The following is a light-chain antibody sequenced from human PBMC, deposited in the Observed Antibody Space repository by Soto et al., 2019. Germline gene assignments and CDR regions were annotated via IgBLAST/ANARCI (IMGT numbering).Light chain of an antibody. J-gene: IGKJ3*01. CDR2: SAS. CDR1: RTVDGNY. Sequence: EIVLTQSPGTLSLSPGGRATLSCRASRTVDGNYLAWYHQKPGQPPRLLIHSASTRAPGIPDRFSASGAGTDFTLTISRLEPEDSAVYYCQQYSASPRTFGPGTKVDIK. CDR3: QQYSASPRT. V-gene: IGKV3-20*01.